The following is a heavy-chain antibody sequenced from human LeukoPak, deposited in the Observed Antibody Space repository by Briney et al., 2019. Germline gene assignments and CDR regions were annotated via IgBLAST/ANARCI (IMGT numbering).Heavy chain of an antibody. CDR3: ARGGCSGGSCQRNYYYGMDV. Sequence: SQTLPLTCAISGDSVSSNSAAWNWIRQSPSRGLEWLGRTYYRSKWYNDYAVSVKSRITINPDTSKNQFSLQLSSVTPEDTAVYYCARGGCSGGSCQRNYYYGMDVWGQGPRSPSP. CDR1: GDSVSSNSAA. CDR2: TYYRSKWYN. V-gene: IGHV6-1*01. J-gene: IGHJ6*02. D-gene: IGHD2-15*01.